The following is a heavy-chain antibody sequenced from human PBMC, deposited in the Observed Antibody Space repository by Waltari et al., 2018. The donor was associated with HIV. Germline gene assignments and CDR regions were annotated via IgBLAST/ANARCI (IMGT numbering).Heavy chain of an antibody. CDR2: IRDSGDGT. Sequence: EVHLLESGGGLVQPGGSLRLSCAASGFTFNKEERSWVRQAPGKGLEWVSGIRDSGDGTYYADSVKGRFTISRDNSKGTLYLQMNSLRVEDTAVYYCAKESGAIGTPLNDYWGQGTLVTVSS. J-gene: IGHJ4*02. CDR3: AKESGAIGTPLNDY. V-gene: IGHV3-23*01. D-gene: IGHD1-26*01. CDR1: GFTFNKEE.